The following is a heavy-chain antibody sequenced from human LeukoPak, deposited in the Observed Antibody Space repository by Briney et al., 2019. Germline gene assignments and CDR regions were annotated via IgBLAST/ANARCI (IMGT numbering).Heavy chain of an antibody. J-gene: IGHJ4*02. V-gene: IGHV1-69*04. CDR3: ARDLGGSYYVDYFDY. CDR1: GGTXSSYA. D-gene: IGHD1-26*01. CDR2: IIPILGIA. Sequence: ASVKVSCKASGGTXSSYAISWVRQAPGQGLEWMGRIIPILGIANYAQRFQGRVTITADKSTSTAYMELSSLRSEDTAVYYCARDLGGSYYVDYFDYWGQGTLVTVSS.